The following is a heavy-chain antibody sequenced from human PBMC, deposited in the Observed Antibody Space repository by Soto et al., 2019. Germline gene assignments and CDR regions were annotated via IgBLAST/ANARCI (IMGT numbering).Heavy chain of an antibody. V-gene: IGHV4-34*01. CDR2: INHSGST. CDR1: GGSFSGYY. CDR3: ARGSLDSSGYYYYGMDV. Sequence: PSETLSLTCAVYGGSFSGYYWSWIRQPPGKGLEWIGEINHSGSTNYNPSLKSRVTIKVDTSKNQFSLKLSSVTAADTAVYYCARGSLDSSGYYYYGMDVWGQGTTVTVSS. D-gene: IGHD3-22*01. J-gene: IGHJ6*02.